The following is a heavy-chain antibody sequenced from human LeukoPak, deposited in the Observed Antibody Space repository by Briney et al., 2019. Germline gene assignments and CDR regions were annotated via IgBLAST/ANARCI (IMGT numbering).Heavy chain of an antibody. CDR3: ARLTLFSDSSGYYYPAFDY. D-gene: IGHD3-22*01. Sequence: SETLSLTCTVSGGAISSYYWSWIRQPPGKGLECIGYIYYSGSTNYNPSRKSRATISVDTSKNQFSLKLSSVTAADTAVYYCARLTLFSDSSGYYYPAFDYWGQGTLVTVSS. CDR1: GGAISSYY. J-gene: IGHJ4*02. V-gene: IGHV4-59*01. CDR2: IYYSGST.